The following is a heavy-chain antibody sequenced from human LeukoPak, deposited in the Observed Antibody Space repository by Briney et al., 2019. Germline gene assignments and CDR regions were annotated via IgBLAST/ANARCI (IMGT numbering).Heavy chain of an antibody. CDR1: GFTFSSYE. D-gene: IGHD3-10*01. J-gene: IGHJ6*02. V-gene: IGHV3-48*03. CDR3: ARAFGSGSYYNRRNYYGMDV. CDR2: ISSSGSTI. Sequence: GGSLRLSCAASGFTFSSYEMNWVRQAPGKGLEWVSYISSSGSTIYYADSVKGRFTISRDNAKNSLYLQTNSLRAEDTAVYYCARAFGSGSYYNRRNYYGMDVWGQGTTVTVSS.